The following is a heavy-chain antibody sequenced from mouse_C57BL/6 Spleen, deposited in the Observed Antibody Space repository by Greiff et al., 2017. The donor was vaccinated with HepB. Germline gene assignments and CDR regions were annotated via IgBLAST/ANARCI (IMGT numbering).Heavy chain of an antibody. V-gene: IGHV1-22*01. Sequence: EVQLQQSGPELVKPGASVKMSCKASGYTFTDYNMHWVKQRHGKSLEWIGYINPNNGGTNYNQKFKGKATVTGNKSSSTAYMELRSLTSEDSAVYCCARVDYCSSNYPFDYWGKGTPVTVSA. CDR3: ARVDYCSSNYPFDY. D-gene: IGHD1-1*01. CDR1: GYTFTDYN. J-gene: IGHJ3*01. CDR2: INPNNGGT.